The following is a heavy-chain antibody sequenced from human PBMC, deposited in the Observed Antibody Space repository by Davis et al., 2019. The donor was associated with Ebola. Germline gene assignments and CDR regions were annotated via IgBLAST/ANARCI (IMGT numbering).Heavy chain of an antibody. D-gene: IGHD2-15*01. V-gene: IGHV4-34*01. J-gene: IGHJ6*02. CDR1: GGSFSGYY. CDR2: INHSGST. CDR3: ARGGGLLYFYYYGMDV. Sequence: GSLRLSCAVYGGSFSGYYWSWIRQPPGKGLEWIGEINHSGSTNYNPSLKSRVTISVDTSKNQFSLKLSSVIAADTAVYYCARGGGLLYFYYYGMDVWGQGTTVTVSS.